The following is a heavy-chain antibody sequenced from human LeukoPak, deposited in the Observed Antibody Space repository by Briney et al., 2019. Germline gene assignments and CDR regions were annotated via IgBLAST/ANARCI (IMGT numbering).Heavy chain of an antibody. J-gene: IGHJ3*02. CDR2: INHSGST. Sequence: SETLSLTCTVSGGSISGYYWSWIRQPPGKGLEWIGEINHSGSTNYNPSLKSRVTISVDTSKNQFSLKLSSVTAADTAVYYCARGHFWSGYYRPAPAFDIWGQGTMVTVSS. CDR3: ARGHFWSGYYRPAPAFDI. CDR1: GGSISGYY. D-gene: IGHD3-3*02. V-gene: IGHV4-34*01.